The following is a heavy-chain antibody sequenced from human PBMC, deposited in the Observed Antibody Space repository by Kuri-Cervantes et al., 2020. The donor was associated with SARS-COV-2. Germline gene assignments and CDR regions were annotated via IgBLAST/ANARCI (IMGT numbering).Heavy chain of an antibody. D-gene: IGHD7-27*01. CDR1: GGSISSYY. Sequence: SETLSLTCTVSGGSISSYYWSWIRQPAGKGLEWIGRIYTSGSTNYNPSLKSRVTMSVDTSKNQSSLKLSSVTAADTAVYYCAGTNWGKTYFDYWGQGTLVTVSS. V-gene: IGHV4-4*07. CDR2: IYTSGST. J-gene: IGHJ4*02. CDR3: AGTNWGKTYFDY.